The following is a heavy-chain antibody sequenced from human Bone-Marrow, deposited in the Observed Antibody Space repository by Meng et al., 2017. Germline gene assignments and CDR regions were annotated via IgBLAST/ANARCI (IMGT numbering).Heavy chain of an antibody. CDR2: ISSSGSTI. CDR3: AREPGYGEEGFDY. V-gene: IGHV3-11*01. J-gene: IGHJ4*02. D-gene: IGHD5-18*01. Sequence: GQLVESGGGGVQPGGSLRLACAASGFTFSDYYMSWIRQAPGKGLEWVSYISSSGSTIYYADSVKGRFTISRDNAKNSLYLQMNSLRAEDTAVYYCAREPGYGEEGFDYWGQGTLVTVSS. CDR1: GFTFSDYY.